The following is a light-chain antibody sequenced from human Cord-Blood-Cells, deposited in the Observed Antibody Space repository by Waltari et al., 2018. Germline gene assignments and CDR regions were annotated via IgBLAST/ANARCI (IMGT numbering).Light chain of an antibody. CDR3: QQYDNLPPYT. CDR2: DAS. V-gene: IGKV1-33*01. J-gene: IGKJ2*01. CDR1: QDISTY. Sequence: EIQLTQSPSSLSASVGDRVTITCQASQDISTYLNWYQQKPGKAPKLLSYDASNLETGVPSRFSGSGSGTDFTFTISSLQPEDIATDYCQQYDNLPPYTFGQGTKLEIK.